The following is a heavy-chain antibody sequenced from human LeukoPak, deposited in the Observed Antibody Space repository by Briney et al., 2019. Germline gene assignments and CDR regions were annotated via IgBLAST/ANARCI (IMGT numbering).Heavy chain of an antibody. J-gene: IGHJ4*02. CDR3: ARVSRGNSVGGDY. CDR1: GGSVTTSSYY. Sequence: PSETLSLTCTVSGGSVTTSSYYWGWIRQPPGKGLEYIGSIYYTGSTFYNPSLKSRVTISVDTSKNQFSLKLSSVTAADTAMYYCARVSRGNSVGGDYWGQGTLVTVSS. V-gene: IGHV4-39*07. D-gene: IGHD4-23*01. CDR2: IYYTGST.